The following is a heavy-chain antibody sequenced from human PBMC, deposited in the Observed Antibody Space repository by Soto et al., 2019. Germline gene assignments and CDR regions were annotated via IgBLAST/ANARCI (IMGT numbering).Heavy chain of an antibody. J-gene: IGHJ6*03. CDR2: ISAYNGNT. CDR3: ATLQRPPSYYYMDV. Sequence: QVQLVQSGAEVKKPGASVKVSCKASGYTFTNYDVSWVRQAPGHGLEWMGWISAYNGNTNYAQKLQGRVTMTTDTSTSTAYMELRSLRSDDTAVSYCATLQRPPSYYYMDVWGKGTTVTVSS. V-gene: IGHV1-18*01. CDR1: GYTFTNYD. D-gene: IGHD6-25*01.